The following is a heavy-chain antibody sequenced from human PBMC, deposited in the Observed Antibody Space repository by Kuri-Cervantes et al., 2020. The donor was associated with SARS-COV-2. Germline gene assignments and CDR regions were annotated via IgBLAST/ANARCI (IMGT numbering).Heavy chain of an antibody. CDR1: GFTFSSYA. V-gene: IGHV3-23*01. CDR2: ISGSGGST. Sequence: GGSLRLSCAASGFTFSSYAMSWVRQAPGKGLEWVSAISGSGGSTYYADSAKGRFTISRDNSKNTLYLQMNSLRAEDTAVYYCARDIKYQLLYPGWGMDVWGQGTTVTVSS. J-gene: IGHJ6*02. D-gene: IGHD2-2*02. CDR3: ARDIKYQLLYPGWGMDV.